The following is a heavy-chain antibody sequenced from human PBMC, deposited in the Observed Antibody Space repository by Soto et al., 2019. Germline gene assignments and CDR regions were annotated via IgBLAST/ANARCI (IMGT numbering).Heavy chain of an antibody. CDR1: GFTLSDYY. Sequence: QVHLVESGGGLVKPGGSLRLSCVASGFTLSDYYMSWIRQVPGKGLEWVSYISSSGTIDNYADSVKGRFTISRDNAKNSLFLQMNGLRAEDTAVYYCARRTMGNYYYMDVWGKGTTVTVSS. D-gene: IGHD3-10*01. J-gene: IGHJ6*03. V-gene: IGHV3-11*01. CDR3: ARRTMGNYYYMDV. CDR2: ISSSGTID.